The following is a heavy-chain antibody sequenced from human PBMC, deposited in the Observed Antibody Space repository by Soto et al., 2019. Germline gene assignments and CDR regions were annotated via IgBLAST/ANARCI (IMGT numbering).Heavy chain of an antibody. J-gene: IGHJ5*02. CDR3: ARDPRGHDYGVEGWFDP. Sequence: QVQLVQSGAEVKKPGSSVKVSCKASGGTFSSYAISWVRQAPGQGLEWMGGIIPIFGTANYAQKFQGRVTITADDSTSTAYMELSSLRSEDTAVYYCARDPRGHDYGVEGWFDPWGQGTLVTVSS. CDR2: IIPIFGTA. CDR1: GGTFSSYA. V-gene: IGHV1-69*12. D-gene: IGHD4-17*01.